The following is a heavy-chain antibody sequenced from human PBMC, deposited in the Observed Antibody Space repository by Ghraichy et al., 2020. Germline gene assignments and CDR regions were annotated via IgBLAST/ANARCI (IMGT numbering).Heavy chain of an antibody. V-gene: IGHV3-49*04. CDR1: GFTFGDYA. CDR3: TRDHEIGDYGAYEYYGMDV. D-gene: IGHD4-17*01. Sequence: GGSLRLSCTASGFTFGDYAMNWVRQAPGKGLEWVGFIRSKPYGGTTEYAASVKGRFTISRDDSKSIAYLQMNSLKTEDTAVYYCTRDHEIGDYGAYEYYGMDVWGQGTTVTVSS. CDR2: IRSKPYGGTT. J-gene: IGHJ6*02.